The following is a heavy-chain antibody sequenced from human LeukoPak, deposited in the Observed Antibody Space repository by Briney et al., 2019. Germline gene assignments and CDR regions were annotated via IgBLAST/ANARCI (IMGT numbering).Heavy chain of an antibody. CDR1: GGTFSSYA. V-gene: IGHV1-69*05. J-gene: IGHJ3*02. Sequence: SVKLSCKASGGTFSSYAISWVRQAPGQGLEWMGGIIPIFGTANYAQKFQGRVTITTDESTSTAYMELSSLRSEDSAVYYCASGHSCGSSCYEPSEARKRWAFNAFDIWGQGTMVTVSS. D-gene: IGHD2-15*01. CDR3: ASGHSCGSSCYEPSEARKRWAFNAFDI. CDR2: IIPIFGTA.